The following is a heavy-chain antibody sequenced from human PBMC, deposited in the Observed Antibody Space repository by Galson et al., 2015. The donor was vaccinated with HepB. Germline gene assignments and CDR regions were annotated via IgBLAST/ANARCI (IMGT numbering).Heavy chain of an antibody. CDR2: IYYSGST. V-gene: IGHV4-39*01. CDR3: ARYWLVVGSSDAFDI. J-gene: IGHJ3*02. CDR1: GGSISSSSYY. Sequence: SETLSLTCAVSGGSISSSSYYWGWIRQPPGKGLEWIGSIYYSGSTYYNPSLKSRVTISVDTSKNQFSLKLSSVTAADTAVYYCARYWLVVGSSDAFDIWGQGTMVTVSS. D-gene: IGHD3-22*01.